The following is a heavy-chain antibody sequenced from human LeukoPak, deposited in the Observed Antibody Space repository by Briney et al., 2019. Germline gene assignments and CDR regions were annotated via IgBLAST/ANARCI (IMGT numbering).Heavy chain of an antibody. CDR1: GGSFSGDY. Sequence: SETLSLTCAVYGGSFSGDYWSWIRQPPGKGLEWIGEINHSGSTNYNPSLKSRVTISVDTSKNQFSLKLSSVTAADTAVYYCARPITGTDYGGGNWFDPWGQGTLVTVSS. J-gene: IGHJ5*02. CDR2: INHSGST. D-gene: IGHD1-7*01. V-gene: IGHV4-34*01. CDR3: ARPITGTDYGGGNWFDP.